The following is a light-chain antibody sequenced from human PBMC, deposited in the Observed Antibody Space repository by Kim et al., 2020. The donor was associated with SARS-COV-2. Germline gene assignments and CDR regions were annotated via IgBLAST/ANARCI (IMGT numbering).Light chain of an antibody. CDR2: GKN. CDR1: SLRSYY. Sequence: SSEQTQDPAVSVALGQTVRITCQGDSLRSYYATWYQQKPGQAPIVVIYGKNNRPSGIPDRFSGSSSGDTASLTITGTQAGDEADYYCNSRGSNDNVLFGGGTKLTVL. V-gene: IGLV3-19*01. J-gene: IGLJ2*01. CDR3: NSRGSNDNVL.